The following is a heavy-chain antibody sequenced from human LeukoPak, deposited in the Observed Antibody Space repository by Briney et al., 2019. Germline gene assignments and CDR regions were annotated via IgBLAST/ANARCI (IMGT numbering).Heavy chain of an antibody. Sequence: GGSLRLSCAASGFTFSSYSMNWVRQAPGKGLEWVSYISTTSNTIYYADSVKGRFTISRDNAKDPLYLQMNSLRAEDTAVYYCASRTAMGGSYFDYWGQGTLVTVSS. V-gene: IGHV3-48*01. CDR3: ASRTAMGGSYFDY. J-gene: IGHJ4*02. CDR1: GFTFSSYS. CDR2: ISTTSNTI. D-gene: IGHD5-18*01.